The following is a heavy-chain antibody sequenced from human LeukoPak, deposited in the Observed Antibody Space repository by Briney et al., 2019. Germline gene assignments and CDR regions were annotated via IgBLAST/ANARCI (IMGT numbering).Heavy chain of an antibody. D-gene: IGHD3-3*01. J-gene: IGHJ4*02. V-gene: IGHV4-4*07. CDR1: GGYISSQY. Sequence: SETLSLTCTVSGGYISSQYWSWIRQPAGKGLEWIGRIYTSGSTNYNPSLKSRVTMSVDTSKNQFSLKLSSVTAADTAVYYCASSAEYDFWSGYWGGFDYWGQGTLVTVSS. CDR3: ASSAEYDFWSGYWGGFDY. CDR2: IYTSGST.